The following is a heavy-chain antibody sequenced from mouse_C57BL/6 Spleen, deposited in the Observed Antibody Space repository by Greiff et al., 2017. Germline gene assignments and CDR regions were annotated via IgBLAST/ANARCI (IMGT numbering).Heavy chain of an antibody. CDR2: IYPGDGDT. D-gene: IGHD1-1*01. V-gene: IGHV1-82*01. J-gene: IGHJ4*01. CDR3: ASGYYGSSCAMDY. CDR1: GYAFSSSW. Sequence: VKLMESGPELVKPGASVKISCKASGYAFSSSWMNWVKQRPGKGLEWIGRIYPGDGDTNYNGKFKGKATLTADKSSSTAYMQLSSLTSEDSAVYFCASGYYGSSCAMDYWGQGTSVTVSS.